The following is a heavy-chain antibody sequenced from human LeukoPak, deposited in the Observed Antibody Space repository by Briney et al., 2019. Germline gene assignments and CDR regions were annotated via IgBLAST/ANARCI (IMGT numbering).Heavy chain of an antibody. J-gene: IGHJ5*02. CDR2: IHYSGIT. CDR1: GGSISIGDYY. CDR3: ARNAARDCTSTACWPRWFDP. D-gene: IGHD2-2*01. Sequence: PSETLSLTCTDSGGSISIGDYYWSWIRQPPGKGLEWIAYIHYSGITSYNTSLKSRVTISVDTSKNQFSLKLNSVTAADTAVYYCARNAARDCTSTACWPRWFDPWGQGTLVTVSS. V-gene: IGHV4-30-4*01.